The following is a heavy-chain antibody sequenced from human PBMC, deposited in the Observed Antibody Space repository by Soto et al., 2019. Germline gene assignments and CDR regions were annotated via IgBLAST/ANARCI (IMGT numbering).Heavy chain of an antibody. J-gene: IGHJ3*02. V-gene: IGHV1-2*04. CDR1: GYTFTGYY. CDR3: AVGLRELSLFGAFDI. D-gene: IGHD3-16*02. CDR2: INPNSGGT. Sequence: QVQLVQSGAEVKKPGASVKVSCKASGYTFTGYYMHWVRQAPGQGLEWMGWINPNSGGTNYAQKFQGWVTMTRDTSISTAYMERSRLRSDDTAVYYCAVGLRELSLFGAFDIWGQGTMVTVSS.